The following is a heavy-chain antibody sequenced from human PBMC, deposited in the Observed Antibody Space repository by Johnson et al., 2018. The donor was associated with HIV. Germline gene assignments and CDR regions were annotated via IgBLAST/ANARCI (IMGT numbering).Heavy chain of an antibody. J-gene: IGHJ3*02. Sequence: QVQLVESGGGLVKPGGSLRLSCAASGFTFSDYYMSWIRQAPGKGLEWVSYITGSGSSIYYADSVKGRFTISRDNAKNSLYLQMNSLKTEDTAVYYCTTDHGSPDAFDIWGQGAMVTVSS. V-gene: IGHV3-11*01. D-gene: IGHD1-14*01. CDR3: TTDHGSPDAFDI. CDR1: GFTFSDYY. CDR2: ITGSGSSI.